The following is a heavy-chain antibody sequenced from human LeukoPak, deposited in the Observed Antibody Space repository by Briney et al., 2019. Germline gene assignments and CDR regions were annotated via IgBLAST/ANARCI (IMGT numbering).Heavy chain of an antibody. J-gene: IGHJ4*02. CDR3: ARGSYGSSGYYFDY. D-gene: IGHD3-22*01. V-gene: IGHV3-13*01. CDR1: GFTFSSYD. CDR2: IGTAGDT. Sequence: GGSLRLSCAASGFTFSSYDMHWVRQATGKGLEWVSAIGTAGDTYYPGSVKGRFTISRENAKNSLYLQMNSLRAGDTAVYYCARGSYGSSGYYFDYWDQGTLVTVSS.